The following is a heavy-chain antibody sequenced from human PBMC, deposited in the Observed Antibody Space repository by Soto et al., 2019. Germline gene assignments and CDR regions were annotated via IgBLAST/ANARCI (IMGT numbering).Heavy chain of an antibody. D-gene: IGHD2-15*01. CDR3: ASPRWSCLQYDLH. CDR2: IYYSGST. CDR1: GGSISSSSYY. V-gene: IGHV4-39*01. Sequence: PSETLSLTCTVSGGSISSSSYYWGWIRQPPGKGLEWIGSIYYSGSTYYNPSLKSRVTISVDTSKNQFSLKLSSVTAADTAVYYCASPRWSCLQYDLHRGQRNPVTVSS. J-gene: IGHJ4*02.